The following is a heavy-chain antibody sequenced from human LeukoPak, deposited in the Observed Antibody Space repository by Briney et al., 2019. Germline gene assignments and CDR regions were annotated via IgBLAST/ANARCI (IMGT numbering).Heavy chain of an antibody. Sequence: PSETLSLTCSVSGGSISSTSKYWAWLRQPPGKGLEWIGSIYYSGDTYYNPSLRGRVITSVDTTKSQFSLKLTSQTAADLAVYDCARSSAAAGLVHNWFNPGGEGTLVTVP. D-gene: IGHD6-13*01. CDR2: IYYSGDT. V-gene: IGHV4-39*01. CDR1: GGSISSTSKY. CDR3: ARSSAAAGLVHNWFNP. J-gene: IGHJ5*02.